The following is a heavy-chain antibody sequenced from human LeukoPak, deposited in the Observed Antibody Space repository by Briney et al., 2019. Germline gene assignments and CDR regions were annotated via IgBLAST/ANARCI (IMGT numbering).Heavy chain of an antibody. D-gene: IGHD3-22*01. Sequence: GETLKISCKGSGYSFTSYWIGWVRQMPGKGLELMGIIYPADSDTTYSPSFQGQVTISADKSISTAYLQWSSLKASDTAMYYCARGVMYYDNSGFSEGYYYYMDVWGKGTTVTVSS. J-gene: IGHJ6*03. V-gene: IGHV5-51*01. CDR3: ARGVMYYDNSGFSEGYYYYMDV. CDR2: IYPADSDT. CDR1: GYSFTSYW.